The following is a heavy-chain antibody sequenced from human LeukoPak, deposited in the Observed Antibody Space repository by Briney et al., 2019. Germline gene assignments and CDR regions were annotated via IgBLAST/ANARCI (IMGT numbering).Heavy chain of an antibody. D-gene: IGHD1-1*01. CDR1: GFTFSRFD. V-gene: IGHV3-13*01. J-gene: IGHJ6*03. CDR2: IGTASDT. Sequence: PGGSLRLSCAASGFTFSRFDMHWVRQPPGQGLEWVSTIGTASDTYYPGSVEGRFTLSRDDAKNSLYLQMNSLTAGDTAVYYCARGPPRGKYYYMDVWGKGTTVTVSS. CDR3: ARGPPRGKYYYMDV.